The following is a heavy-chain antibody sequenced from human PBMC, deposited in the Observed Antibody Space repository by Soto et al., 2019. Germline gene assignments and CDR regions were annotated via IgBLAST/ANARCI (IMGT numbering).Heavy chain of an antibody. V-gene: IGHV4-34*01. J-gene: IGHJ5*02. CDR2: INHSGST. Sequence: SETLSLTCAVYGGSFSGYYWSWIRQPPGKGLEWIGEINHSGSTNYNPSLKSRVTISVDTSKNQFSLKLSSVTAADTAVYYCARGPRLRVVVVAATKYNCFDPWGQGPLVTVYS. CDR1: GGSFSGYY. D-gene: IGHD2-15*01. CDR3: ARGPRLRVVVVAATKYNCFDP.